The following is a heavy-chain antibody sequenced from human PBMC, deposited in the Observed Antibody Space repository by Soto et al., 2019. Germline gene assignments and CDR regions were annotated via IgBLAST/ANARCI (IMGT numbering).Heavy chain of an antibody. V-gene: IGHV4-30-4*01. Sequence: SETLSLTCTVSGGSISSGDYYWSWIRQPPGKGLEWIGYIYYSGSTYYNPSLKSRVTISVDTSKNQFSLKLSSVTAADTAVYYCARLVVVAAYFDYWGQGTLVTVSS. D-gene: IGHD2-15*01. J-gene: IGHJ4*02. CDR2: IYYSGST. CDR1: GGSISSGDYY. CDR3: ARLVVVAAYFDY.